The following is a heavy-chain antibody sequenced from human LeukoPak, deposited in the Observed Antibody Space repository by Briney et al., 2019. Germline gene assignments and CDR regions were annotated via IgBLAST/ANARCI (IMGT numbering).Heavy chain of an antibody. CDR1: GFTFSSYA. CDR2: ISYDGSNK. CDR3: ARDSRRGRAYYYYMDV. D-gene: IGHD3-10*01. J-gene: IGHJ6*03. V-gene: IGHV3-30*09. Sequence: SGGSLRLSCAASGFTFSSYAMHWVRQAPGKGLEWVAVISYDGSNKYYADSVKGRFAISRDNSKNTLYLQMNSLRAEDTAVYYCARDSRRGRAYYYYMDVWGKGTTVTVS.